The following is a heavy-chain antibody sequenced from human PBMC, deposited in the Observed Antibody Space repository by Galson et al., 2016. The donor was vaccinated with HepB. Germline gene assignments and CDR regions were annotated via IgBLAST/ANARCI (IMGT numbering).Heavy chain of an antibody. CDR1: GYTFTSHE. V-gene: IGHV1-46*01. CDR3: ATVVGTADY. J-gene: IGHJ4*02. D-gene: IGHD2-21*02. Sequence: SVKVSCKASGYTFTSHEMHWVRQAPGQGLEWMGIINPRYGSTTYAQKFQGRVTMTRDTSTSIVHMELSSLKSEDTAMFYCATVVGTADYWGQGTLVTVSS. CDR2: INPRYGST.